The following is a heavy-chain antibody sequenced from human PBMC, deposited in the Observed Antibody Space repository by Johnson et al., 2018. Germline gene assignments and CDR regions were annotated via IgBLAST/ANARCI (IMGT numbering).Heavy chain of an antibody. CDR2: ISYDGSNK. CDR3: AKEGEKWELLGAFDI. D-gene: IGHD1-26*01. V-gene: IGHV3-30*18. CDR1: GFTFSSYG. Sequence: QVQLVESGGGVVQPGRSLRLSCAASGFTFSSYGMPWVRQAPGKGLEWVAVISYDGSNKYYADSVKGRFTISRDNSKNTLYLQMNSLRAEDTAVYYCAKEGEKWELLGAFDIWGQGTMVTVSS. J-gene: IGHJ3*02.